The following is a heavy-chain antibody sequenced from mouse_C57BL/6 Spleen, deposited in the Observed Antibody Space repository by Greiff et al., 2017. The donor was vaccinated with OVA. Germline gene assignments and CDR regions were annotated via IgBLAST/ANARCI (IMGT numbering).Heavy chain of an antibody. CDR1: GYTFTDYE. Sequence: QVQLQQSGAELVRPGASVTLSCKASGYTFTDYEMHWVKQTPVHGLEWIGAIDPETGGTAYNQKFKGKAILTADKSSSTAYMELRSLTSEDSAVYYCTGGGRHYFDYWGQGTTLTVSS. CDR2: IDPETGGT. V-gene: IGHV1-15*01. J-gene: IGHJ2*01. CDR3: TGGGRHYFDY.